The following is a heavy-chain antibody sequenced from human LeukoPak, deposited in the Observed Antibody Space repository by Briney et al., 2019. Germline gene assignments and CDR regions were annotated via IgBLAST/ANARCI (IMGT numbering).Heavy chain of an antibody. D-gene: IGHD3-22*01. CDR2: LSGSGGSA. Sequence: GGSLRFSCAASGFTFSNYAMSWVRQAPGKGLEGVSALSGSGGSAYYADSVKGRFTISRDNSKNTLYLQMNSLRAEDTAVYYCAKGRYDSSGFNWAAWGQGTLVTVSS. CDR1: GFTFSNYA. CDR3: AKGRYDSSGFNWAA. V-gene: IGHV3-23*01. J-gene: IGHJ4*02.